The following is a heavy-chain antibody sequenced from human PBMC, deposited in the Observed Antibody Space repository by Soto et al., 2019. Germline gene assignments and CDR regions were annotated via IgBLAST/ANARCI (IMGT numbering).Heavy chain of an antibody. D-gene: IGHD2-2*01. CDR1: GFSVSNHY. J-gene: IGHJ4*02. CDR3: ARLHGSKPDEP. V-gene: IGHV3-53*01. CDR2: IYSGGSI. Sequence: GGSLRLSCAVSGFSVSNHYMTWVRQAPGQGLEWVSVIYSGGSISYADSVKGRFTISRDNSKNTLYLQMNSLKVSDTAIYYCARLHGSKPDEPWGQGTLVTVSS.